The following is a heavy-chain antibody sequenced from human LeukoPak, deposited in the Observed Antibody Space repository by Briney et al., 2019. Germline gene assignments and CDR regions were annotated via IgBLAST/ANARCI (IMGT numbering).Heavy chain of an antibody. D-gene: IGHD7-27*01. Sequence: GGSLRLSCAASGFTISSYAMCWVRQAPGKGLEWVSAISGSGGSTYYADSVKGRFTISRDNSKNTLYLQMNSLRAEDTAVYYCATSLGPFDYWGQGTLVTVSS. CDR2: ISGSGGST. CDR3: ATSLGPFDY. J-gene: IGHJ4*02. V-gene: IGHV3-23*01. CDR1: GFTISSYA.